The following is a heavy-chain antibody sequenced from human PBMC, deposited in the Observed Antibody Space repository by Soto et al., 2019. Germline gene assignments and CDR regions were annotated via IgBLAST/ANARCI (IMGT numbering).Heavy chain of an antibody. CDR3: ARGGALDGTSPPFNH. J-gene: IGHJ4*02. Sequence: ASVKVSCKASGYTFSGHYMHWIRQAPGQGPEWLGWINANSGDTDRAPKFQDRLTMTRDASISTAYMELSRLRSDDTAVYYCARGGALDGTSPPFNHWGQGTLVTVSS. CDR2: INANSGDT. CDR1: GYTFSGHY. D-gene: IGHD6-19*01. V-gene: IGHV1-2*02.